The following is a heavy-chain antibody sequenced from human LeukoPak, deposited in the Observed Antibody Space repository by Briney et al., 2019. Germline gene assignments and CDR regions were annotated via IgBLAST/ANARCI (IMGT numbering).Heavy chain of an antibody. V-gene: IGHV3-48*04. J-gene: IGHJ4*02. Sequence: GGSLRLSCAASGFTFSTYTMRWVRQAPGKGLEWVSFIRSSGDTVYYTDSVKGRFTISSDNAKNSLDLQMNSLRAEDTAVYYCARDPGMVRGAPHFDSWGQGTLVTVSS. D-gene: IGHD3-10*01. CDR1: GFTFSTYT. CDR3: ARDPGMVRGAPHFDS. CDR2: IRSSGDTV.